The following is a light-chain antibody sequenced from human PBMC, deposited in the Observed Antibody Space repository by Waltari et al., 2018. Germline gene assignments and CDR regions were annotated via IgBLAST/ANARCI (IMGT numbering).Light chain of an antibody. V-gene: IGLV4-69*01. CDR2: VNSDGSH. Sequence: VLTQSPSVSAPLGASVKLTCTLSSGHSSNVIAWHQQQPGKGPRYLMKVNSDGSHGKGDEIPDRFSGSSSGPERYLTISSLQSDDEADYYCQTGGHGTWVFGGGTKLTVL. CDR3: QTGGHGTWV. CDR1: SGHSSNV. J-gene: IGLJ3*02.